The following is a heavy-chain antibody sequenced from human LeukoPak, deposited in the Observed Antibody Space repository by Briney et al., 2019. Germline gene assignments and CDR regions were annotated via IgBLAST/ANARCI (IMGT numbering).Heavy chain of an antibody. CDR1: GYTFTGYY. Sequence: GASVKVSCRASGYTFTGYYIHWVRQAPGQGLECMGIINPSGGSTSYAQKFQGRVTMTRDMSTSTVYMELSSLRSEDTAVYYCAKDQGGSWYGDYFDYWGQGTLVTVSS. J-gene: IGHJ4*02. CDR2: INPSGGST. V-gene: IGHV1-46*01. D-gene: IGHD6-13*01. CDR3: AKDQGGSWYGDYFDY.